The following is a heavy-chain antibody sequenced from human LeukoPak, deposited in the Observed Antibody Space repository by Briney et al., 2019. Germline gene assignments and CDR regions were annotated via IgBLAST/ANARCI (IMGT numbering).Heavy chain of an antibody. CDR3: ARATVVTLGAFDI. V-gene: IGHV3-21*01. J-gene: IGHJ3*02. CDR2: ISSSSYI. D-gene: IGHD4-23*01. Sequence: KPGGSLRLSCAASGFTFSSYSMNWVRQAPGKGLEWVSSISSSSYIYYADSVKGRFTISRDNAKNSLYLQMNSLRAEDTAVYYCARATVVTLGAFDIWGQGTMVTVSS. CDR1: GFTFSSYS.